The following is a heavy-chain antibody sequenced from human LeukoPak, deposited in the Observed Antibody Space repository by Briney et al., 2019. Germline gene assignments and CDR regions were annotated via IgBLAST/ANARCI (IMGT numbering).Heavy chain of an antibody. J-gene: IGHJ4*02. CDR1: GGTFSSYT. CDR2: IIPILGIA. CDR3: ARSAYSSGWYDDY. Sequence: SVKVSCKASGGTFSSYTISWVRQAPGQGLEWMGRIIPILGIANYAQKFQGRVTITADKSTSTAYMELSSLRSEDTAVYYCARSAYSSGWYDDYWGQGTLVTVSS. D-gene: IGHD6-19*01. V-gene: IGHV1-69*02.